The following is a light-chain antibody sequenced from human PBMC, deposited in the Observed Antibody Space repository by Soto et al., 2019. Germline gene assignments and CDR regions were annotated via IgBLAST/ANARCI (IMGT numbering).Light chain of an antibody. CDR3: QQYNNWWT. Sequence: EIVMTQSPATLSVSPGERATLSCRASQSVSTSLAWYQQKPGQAPRLLISGASTRATGVPARFSGSGSETEFTLTICRRQSEDFAVYYCQQYNNWWTFGQGTKVEIK. J-gene: IGKJ1*01. CDR2: GAS. V-gene: IGKV3-15*01. CDR1: QSVSTS.